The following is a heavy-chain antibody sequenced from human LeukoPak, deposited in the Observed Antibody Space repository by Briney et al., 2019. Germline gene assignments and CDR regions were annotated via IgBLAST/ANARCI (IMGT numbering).Heavy chain of an antibody. CDR1: GGTFNSSG. D-gene: IGHD3-9*01. J-gene: IGHJ5*02. CDR2: IISFFGAA. Sequence: VASVKVSCKASGGTFNSSGISWVRQAPGQWLEWMGGIISFFGAAHYIQKFQGRLTITADESTSTAYMELSSLTSEDTAVYYCTRDPSVDYDLLSHWFDPWGQGTLVTVSS. V-gene: IGHV1-69*01. CDR3: TRDPSVDYDLLSHWFDP.